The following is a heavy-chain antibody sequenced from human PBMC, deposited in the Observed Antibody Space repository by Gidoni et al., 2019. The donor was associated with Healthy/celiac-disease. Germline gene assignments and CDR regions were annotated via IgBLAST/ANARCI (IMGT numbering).Heavy chain of an antibody. D-gene: IGHD3-22*01. J-gene: IGHJ3*02. CDR2: IKQDGSEK. CDR3: ARDGYYYDSSGSHSLDAFDI. Sequence: EVQLVESGGGLVEPGGSLRLSCAASGFTFSSYWMSWVRQAPGKGLEWVANIKQDGSEKYYVDSVKGRFTISRDNAKNSLYLQMNSLRAEDTAVYYCARDGYYYDSSGSHSLDAFDIWGQGTMVTVSS. CDR1: GFTFSSYW. V-gene: IGHV3-7*03.